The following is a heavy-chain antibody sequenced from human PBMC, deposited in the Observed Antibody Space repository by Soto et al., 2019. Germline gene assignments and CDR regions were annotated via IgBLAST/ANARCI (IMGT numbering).Heavy chain of an antibody. D-gene: IGHD5-18*01. V-gene: IGHV1-3*01. CDR2: INAGNGNT. CDR1: GYTFTSYA. J-gene: IGHJ6*02. CDR3: ARERMWIQLSYYYGMDV. Sequence: GASVKVSCKASGYTFTSYAMHWVRQAPGQRLEWMGWINAGNGNTKYSQKFQGRVTITRDTSASTAYMELSSLRSEDTAVYYCARERMWIQLSYYYGMDVWGQGTTVTVSS.